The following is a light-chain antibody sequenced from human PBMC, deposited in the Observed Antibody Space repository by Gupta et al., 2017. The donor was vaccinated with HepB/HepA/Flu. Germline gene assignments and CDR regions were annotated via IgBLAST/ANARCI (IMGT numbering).Light chain of an antibody. J-gene: IGLJ3*02. CDR1: SSDIGRYNL. CDR3: CSYAGSGSLV. V-gene: IGLV2-23*02. CDR2: EVT. Sequence: QSAPTQPASVSGSHGQSITTSCTGTSSDIGRYNLVSWYQQYSDKAPKLMIYEVTTRPAGVSNRFSGSKSGNTASLTISGLQAEDEADYYCCSYAGSGSLVFGGGTKVTVL.